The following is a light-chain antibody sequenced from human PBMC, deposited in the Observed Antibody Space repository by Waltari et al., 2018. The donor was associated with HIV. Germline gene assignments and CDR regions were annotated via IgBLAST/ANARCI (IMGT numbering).Light chain of an antibody. CDR3: AAWDDSLSAPV. V-gene: IGLV1-47*01. J-gene: IGLJ3*02. Sequence: QSILTQPPSTSGTPGQRVTISCSGSGSNIGSNSVSWYHLLLGTAPKLLIYRNNPRPSGVPDRFPGSKSATSASLAIGGLRSEDEADYYCAAWDDSLSAPVFGGGTKLTVL. CDR2: RNN. CDR1: GSNIGSNS.